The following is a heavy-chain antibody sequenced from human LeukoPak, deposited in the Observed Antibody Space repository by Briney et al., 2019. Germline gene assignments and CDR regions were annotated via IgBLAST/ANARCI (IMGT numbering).Heavy chain of an antibody. CDR2: INPSGGST. J-gene: IGHJ5*02. Sequence: ASVKVSCKASGYTFTSYYIHWVRQAPGQGLEWMGIINPSGGSTIYAQKFQGRVTMTRDMSTSTVYMELSSLRSEDTAVYHCARDGSSSGWFDPWGQGTLVTVSS. CDR3: ARDGSSSGWFDP. CDR1: GYTFTSYY. D-gene: IGHD6-6*01. V-gene: IGHV1-46*01.